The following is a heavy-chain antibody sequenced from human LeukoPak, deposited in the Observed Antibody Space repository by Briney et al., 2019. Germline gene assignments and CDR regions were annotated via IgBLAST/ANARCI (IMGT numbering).Heavy chain of an antibody. CDR2: IYTSGST. V-gene: IGHV4-61*02. J-gene: IGHJ5*02. Sequence: PSQTLSLTCTVSGGSISSGSYYWSWIRQPAGKGLEWIGRIYTSGSTNYNPSLKSRVTISVDTSKNQFSLKLSSVTAAGTAVYYCARHERCSSINCIYNWFDPWGQGTLVIVSS. CDR1: GGSISSGSYY. D-gene: IGHD2-2*01. CDR3: ARHERCSSINCIYNWFDP.